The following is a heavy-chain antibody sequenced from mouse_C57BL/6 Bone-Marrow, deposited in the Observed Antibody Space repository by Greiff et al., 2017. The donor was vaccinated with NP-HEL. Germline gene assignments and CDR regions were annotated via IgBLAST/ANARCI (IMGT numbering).Heavy chain of an antibody. D-gene: IGHD1-1*01. CDR1: GYTFTSYW. CDR3: AREGITTGFDY. Sequence: QQPGAELVMPGASVKLSCKAPGYTFTSYWMHWVKQRPGQGLEWIGEIDPSDSYTNYNQKFKGKSTLTVDKSSSTAYMQLSSLTSEDSAVYYCAREGITTGFDYWGQGTTLTVSS. CDR2: IDPSDSYT. V-gene: IGHV1-69*01. J-gene: IGHJ2*01.